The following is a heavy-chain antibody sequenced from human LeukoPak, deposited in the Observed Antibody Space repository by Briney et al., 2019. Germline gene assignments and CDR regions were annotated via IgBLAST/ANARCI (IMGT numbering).Heavy chain of an antibody. D-gene: IGHD2/OR15-2a*01. V-gene: IGHV3-74*01. CDR2: VNSDGSST. CDR1: GFTFGSYW. CDR3: ASTNRLDY. Sequence: GGSLRLSCAASGFTFGSYWMHWVRQVPGKGPVWVSRVNSDGSSTSYADSVKGRFTISGDNAKNTLYLQMNSLRVEDTAVYYCASTNRLDYWGQGTLVTVSS. J-gene: IGHJ4*02.